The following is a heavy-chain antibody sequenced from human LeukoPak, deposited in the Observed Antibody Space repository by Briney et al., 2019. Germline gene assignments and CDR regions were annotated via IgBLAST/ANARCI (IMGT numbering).Heavy chain of an antibody. CDR3: AKKDVLTGYFNYFDY. CDR1: GFTFSSYS. CDR2: ISSGGST. J-gene: IGHJ4*02. D-gene: IGHD3-9*01. Sequence: GGSLRLSCAASGFTFSSYSMNWVRQAPGKGLEWVSVISSGGSTYYADAVKGRFTISRDNSKNTLYLQMNSLTAEDTAVYYCAKKDVLTGYFNYFDYWGQGTLVTVSS. V-gene: IGHV3-23*01.